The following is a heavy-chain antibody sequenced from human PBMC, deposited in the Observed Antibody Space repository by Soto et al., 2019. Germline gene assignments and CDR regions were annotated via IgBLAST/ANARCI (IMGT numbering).Heavy chain of an antibody. Sequence: GGSLRLSCTASGLTFGDHTMSWFRQAPGKGLEWVGFIRGKTYGGATEYAASVRGGFTISRDDSKSIAYLQMNSLKTEDTAVYYCARGKYQPYWGQGTLVTVSS. D-gene: IGHD2-2*01. CDR2: IRGKTYGGAT. V-gene: IGHV3-49*03. CDR1: GLTFGDHT. CDR3: ARGKYQPY. J-gene: IGHJ4*02.